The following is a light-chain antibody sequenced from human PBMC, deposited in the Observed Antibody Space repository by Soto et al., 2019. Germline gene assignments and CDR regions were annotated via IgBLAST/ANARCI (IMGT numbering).Light chain of an antibody. CDR3: QVWDNSSVI. Sequence: SYELTQPPSVSVAPGKTARITCGGNNIGSKSVHWYQQKPGQAPVLVIYYDSDRPSGIPERFSGSNSGNTATLTISRVEAGDDADYYCQVWDNSSVIFGGGTKLTVL. V-gene: IGLV3-21*04. CDR2: YDS. CDR1: NIGSKS. J-gene: IGLJ2*01.